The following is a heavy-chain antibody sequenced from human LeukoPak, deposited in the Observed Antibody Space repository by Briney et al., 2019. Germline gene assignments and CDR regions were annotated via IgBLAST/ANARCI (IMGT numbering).Heavy chain of an antibody. CDR1: GFTFCSYW. V-gene: IGHV3-7*01. CDR3: ARGSDVEMATMSFDY. J-gene: IGHJ4*02. CDR2: IKQDGSEK. D-gene: IGHD5-24*01. Sequence: PGGSLRLSCAASGFTFCSYWMSWVRQAPGKGLEWVANIKQDGSEKYYVDSVKGRFTISRDNAKNSLYLQMNSLRAEDTAVYYCARGSDVEMATMSFDYWGQGTLVTVSS.